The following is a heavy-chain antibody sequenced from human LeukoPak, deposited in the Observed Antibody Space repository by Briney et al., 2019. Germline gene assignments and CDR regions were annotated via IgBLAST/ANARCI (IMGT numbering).Heavy chain of an antibody. CDR2: IYTSGSI. V-gene: IGHV4-61*02. J-gene: IGHJ5*02. D-gene: IGHD5-12*01. CDR1: GGSISSASYY. CDR3: ARERLGFDP. Sequence: KASETLSLTCAVSGGSISSASYYWSCIRQPAGKGLEWIGRIYTSGSINDNPSLKSRVTISVDTSKNQSSLKLSSVTAADTAVYYCARERLGFDPWGQGTLVTVSS.